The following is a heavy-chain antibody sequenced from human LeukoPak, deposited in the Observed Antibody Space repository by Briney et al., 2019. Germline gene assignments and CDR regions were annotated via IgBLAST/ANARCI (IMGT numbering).Heavy chain of an antibody. V-gene: IGHV3-23*01. CDR2: ISGSGGST. D-gene: IGHD1-14*01. CDR1: GFTFSSYA. CDR3: ANDLPGKVWFDS. Sequence: PGGSLRLSCAASGFTFSSYAMSWVRQAPGKGLEWVSAISGSGGSTYYADSVKGRFTISRDNSKNIVYLQMDSLRVEDTALYYCANDLPGKVWFDSWGQGTLVIVSS. J-gene: IGHJ5*01.